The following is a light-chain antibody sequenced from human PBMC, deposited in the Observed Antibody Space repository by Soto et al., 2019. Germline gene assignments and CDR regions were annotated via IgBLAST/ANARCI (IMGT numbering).Light chain of an antibody. CDR1: QSVSNTY. V-gene: IGKV3-20*01. Sequence: EIVLTQSPGTLSLSPGERATLSCRASQSVSNTYLAWYQHKPCQAPRLLIYGASDRATGIPDRFSGSGSVTDFTLTISSLEPEDFALYYCQQYGTSPVTFGQGTKLEIK. J-gene: IGKJ2*01. CDR2: GAS. CDR3: QQYGTSPVT.